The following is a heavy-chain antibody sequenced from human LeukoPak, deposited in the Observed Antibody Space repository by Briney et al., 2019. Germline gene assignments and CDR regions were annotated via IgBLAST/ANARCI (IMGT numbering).Heavy chain of an antibody. CDR1: GGSISGYY. Sequence: SETLSLTCTVSGGSISGYYWSWIRQPPGKGLEWIGYIYYSGSTNHNPSLKSRVTISIDTSKNQFSLKLSSVTAADTAVYYCARHRCSGGSCYSFDYSWFDPWGQGTLVTVSS. J-gene: IGHJ5*02. CDR3: ARHRCSGGSCYSFDYSWFDP. CDR2: IYYSGST. V-gene: IGHV4-59*08. D-gene: IGHD2-15*01.